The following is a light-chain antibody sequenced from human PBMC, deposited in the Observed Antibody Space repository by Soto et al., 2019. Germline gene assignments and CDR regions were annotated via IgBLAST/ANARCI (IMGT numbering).Light chain of an antibody. Sequence: EIVMTQSPVTLSVSPVERATLSCMASQSVTSNLCWYQHQPGQAPLLLSDGASTRATGIPARCSGSGSGIEFPLTSSRLQSDDAAYYYWQQYNYWWTFGQGTKVDIK. J-gene: IGKJ1*01. CDR3: QQYNYWWT. V-gene: IGKV3-15*01. CDR2: GAS. CDR1: QSVTSN.